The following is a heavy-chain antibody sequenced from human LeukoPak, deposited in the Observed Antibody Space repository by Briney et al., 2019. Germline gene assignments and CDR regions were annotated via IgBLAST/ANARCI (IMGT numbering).Heavy chain of an antibody. V-gene: IGHV4-39*07. CDR2: IYYSGNT. Sequence: SETLSLTCTVSGVSISSSNSYWGWIRQPPGKGLEWIGSIYYSGNTYYNASLKSQVSISIDTSKNQFSLKLSSVTAADTAVYYCARASWLPQSRNYYYMDVWGKGTTVTISS. D-gene: IGHD5-12*01. J-gene: IGHJ6*03. CDR3: ARASWLPQSRNYYYMDV. CDR1: GVSISSSNSY.